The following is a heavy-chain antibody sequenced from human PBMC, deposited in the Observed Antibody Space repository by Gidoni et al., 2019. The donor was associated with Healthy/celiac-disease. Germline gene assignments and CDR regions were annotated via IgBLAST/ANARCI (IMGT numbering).Heavy chain of an antibody. J-gene: IGHJ4*02. CDR2: LYYSGST. Sequence: QVQLQESGPGLVKPSQTLSLTCTVSGGSISSGGYYWSWIRQHPGKGLEWIGYLYYSGSTYYNPSLKSRVTISVDTSKNQFSLKLSSVTVADTAVYYCARDGARDTIFGVIDYWGQGTLVTVSS. CDR3: ARDGARDTIFGVIDY. CDR1: GGSISSGGYY. D-gene: IGHD3-3*01. V-gene: IGHV4-31*03.